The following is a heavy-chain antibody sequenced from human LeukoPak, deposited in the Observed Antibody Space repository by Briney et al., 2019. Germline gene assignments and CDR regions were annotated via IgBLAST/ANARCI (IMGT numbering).Heavy chain of an antibody. J-gene: IGHJ6*03. V-gene: IGHV3-11*04. CDR3: ARGRFGDLSFYYYMDV. CDR1: GFSVSSNY. D-gene: IGHD3-10*01. Sequence: PGGSLRLSCAASGFSVSSNYMSWVRQAPGKGLEWVSYVSSSSSTIDYADSVKGRFTIFRDNAKNSLYLQMNSLRAEDTAVYYCARGRFGDLSFYYYMDVWGKGTTVTVSS. CDR2: VSSSSSTI.